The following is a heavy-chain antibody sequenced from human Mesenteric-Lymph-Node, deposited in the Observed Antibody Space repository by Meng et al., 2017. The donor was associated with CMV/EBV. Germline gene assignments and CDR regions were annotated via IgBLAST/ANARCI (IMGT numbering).Heavy chain of an antibody. V-gene: IGHV3-7*01. Sequence: GESLKISCAASGFTFSIHWMTWVRQAPGKGLEWVATIKQDGSDKYYLDSVKGRFTISRDNAKNSLYLQMNSLRAEDTAVYYCARDRDSTGYFFYYFDYWGQGALVTVSS. CDR1: GFTFSIHW. CDR3: ARDRDSTGYFFYYFDY. D-gene: IGHD3-22*01. CDR2: IKQDGSDK. J-gene: IGHJ4*02.